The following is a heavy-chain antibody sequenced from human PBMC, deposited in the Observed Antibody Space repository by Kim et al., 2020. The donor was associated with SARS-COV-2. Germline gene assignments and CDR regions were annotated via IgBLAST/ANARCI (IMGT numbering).Heavy chain of an antibody. Sequence: GGSLRLSCAASGFTFDDYAMHWVRQAPGKGLEWVSGISWNSGSIGYADSVKGRFTISRDNDKNSLYLQMNSLRAEDAALYYCAKDFSPQRGAFDIWGQGT. D-gene: IGHD2-2*01. J-gene: IGHJ3*02. V-gene: IGHV3-9*01. CDR2: ISWNSGSI. CDR3: AKDFSPQRGAFDI. CDR1: GFTFDDYA.